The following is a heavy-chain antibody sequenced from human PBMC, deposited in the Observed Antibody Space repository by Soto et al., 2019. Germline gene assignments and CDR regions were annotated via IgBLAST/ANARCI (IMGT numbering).Heavy chain of an antibody. V-gene: IGHV3-23*01. J-gene: IGHJ4*02. CDR3: AKATGSGTYYFDY. CDR2: VTGSGGST. Sequence: GGSLRLSCAASGFIFGNYAMTWVRQAPGKGLEWVSAVTGSGGSTYYADSVKGRFSISRDNSKNTLHLQMNALRAEDTAVYYCAKATGSGTYYFDYWGQGTLVTVSS. D-gene: IGHD1-1*01. CDR1: GFIFGNYA.